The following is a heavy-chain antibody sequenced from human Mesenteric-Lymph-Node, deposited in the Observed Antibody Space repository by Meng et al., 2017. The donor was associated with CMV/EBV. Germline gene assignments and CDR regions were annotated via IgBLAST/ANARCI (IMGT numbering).Heavy chain of an antibody. CDR2: ISGSGGST. Sequence: GESLKISCAASGFTFSSYAMSWVRQAPGKGLEWVSAISGSGGSTYYADSVKGRFTISRDNSKNTLYLQMNSLRAEDTAVYYCAKDHGYCSGGRCYSDYYGMDVWGQGTTVTVSS. CDR3: AKDHGYCSGGRCYSDYYGMDV. V-gene: IGHV3-23*01. D-gene: IGHD2-15*01. CDR1: GFTFSSYA. J-gene: IGHJ6*02.